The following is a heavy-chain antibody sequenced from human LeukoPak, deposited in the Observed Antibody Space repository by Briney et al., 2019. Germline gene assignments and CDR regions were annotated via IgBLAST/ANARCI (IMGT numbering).Heavy chain of an antibody. D-gene: IGHD2-2*01. CDR3: ARSRGRYCSSTSCRYFDY. CDR2: IYHSGST. V-gene: IGHV4-30-2*01. Sequence: SETLSLTCAVSGGSISSGGYSWSWIRQPPGKGLEWIGYIYHSGSTYYNPSLKSRVTISVDRSKNQFSLKLSSVTAAGTAVYYCARSRGRYCSSTSCRYFDYWGQGTLVTVSS. J-gene: IGHJ4*02. CDR1: GGSISSGGYS.